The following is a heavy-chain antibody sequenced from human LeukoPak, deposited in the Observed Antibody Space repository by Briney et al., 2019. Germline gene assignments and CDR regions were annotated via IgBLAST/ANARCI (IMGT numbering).Heavy chain of an antibody. V-gene: IGHV3-23*01. CDR2: ISGSGGST. CDR3: AKDVSSPGSYLLDY. CDR1: GFTFSSYA. D-gene: IGHD1-26*01. Sequence: GGSLRLSCAASGFTFSSYAMSWVRQAPGKGLEWVSAISGSGGSTYYADSVKGRFTISRDNSKNTLYLQMNSLRAEDTAVYYCAKDVSSPGSYLLDYWGQGTLVTVSS. J-gene: IGHJ4*02.